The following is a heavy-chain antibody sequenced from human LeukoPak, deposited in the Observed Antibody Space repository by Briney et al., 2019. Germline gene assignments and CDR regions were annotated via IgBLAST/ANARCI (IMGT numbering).Heavy chain of an antibody. Sequence: ASVKVSCKASGYTFTDYYIHWVRQAPGQGLEWMGRISPNSGGTSYAQKFQGRVTITRDTSASTAYMELSSLRSEDTAVYYCARDMPPHCGGDCFHNFDYWGQGTLVTVSS. CDR2: ISPNSGGT. CDR1: GYTFTDYY. J-gene: IGHJ4*02. D-gene: IGHD2-21*02. CDR3: ARDMPPHCGGDCFHNFDY. V-gene: IGHV1-2*06.